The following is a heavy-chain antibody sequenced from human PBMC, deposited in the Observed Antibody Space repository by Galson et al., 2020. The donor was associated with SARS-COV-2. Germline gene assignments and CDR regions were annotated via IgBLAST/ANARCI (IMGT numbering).Heavy chain of an antibody. CDR1: EFAFSSYE. D-gene: IGHD3-3*02. CDR3: ARDYRQHFWRGYQYAMDV. V-gene: IGHV3-48*03. J-gene: IGHJ6*02. CDR2: ISSSDNTI. Sequence: GESLKISCVASEFAFSSYEMNWVRQAPGKGLEWISYISSSDNTIFYADSVKGRFTISRDNAKKSLYLQMNSLRAEDTAIYYCARDYRQHFWRGYQYAMDVWGQGTTVTVSS.